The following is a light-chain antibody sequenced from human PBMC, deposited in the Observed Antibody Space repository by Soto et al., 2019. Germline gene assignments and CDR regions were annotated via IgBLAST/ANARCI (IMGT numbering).Light chain of an antibody. CDR2: KAS. V-gene: IGKV1-5*03. J-gene: IGKJ1*01. CDR1: QSISSW. Sequence: DIQMTQSPSTLSASVGDRVTITCRASQSISSWLAWYQQKPGKAPKLLIYKASSLETGAPSRFSGSGYGTEFTLTISSLQPDDFATYYCQQYSTYSRAFGQGTRWISN. CDR3: QQYSTYSRA.